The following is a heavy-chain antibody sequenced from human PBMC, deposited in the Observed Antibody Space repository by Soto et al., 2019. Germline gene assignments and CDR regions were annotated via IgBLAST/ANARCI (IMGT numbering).Heavy chain of an antibody. D-gene: IGHD3-22*01. CDR3: ARDSFYYDSGAYSTAGEDSFEI. V-gene: IGHV1-18*01. J-gene: IGHJ3*02. CDR2: ISAYNGYT. Sequence: ASVKVSCKTSGYSFTSYGFSWLRQAPGQGLEWVGWISAYNGYTKYAQKFQGRVTLTTDTSTTTAYMELRSLRSDDTAMYYCARDSFYYDSGAYSTAGEDSFEIWGQGTLVTVSS. CDR1: GYSFTSYG.